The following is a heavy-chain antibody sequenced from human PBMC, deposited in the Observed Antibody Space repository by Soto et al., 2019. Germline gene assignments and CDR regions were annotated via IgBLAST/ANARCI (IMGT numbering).Heavy chain of an antibody. CDR3: PREVGPYSSRSDGPFDS. J-gene: IGHJ4*02. Sequence: EVQLVESGGGLVQPGGSLRLSCAASGFTVSSNYMSWVRQAPGKGLEWVSIIYRGGSTSYADSVKGRFTISRDNSKTTLYFQLTSLRPETTGVYYCPREVGPYSSRSDGPFDSWGQGTLKPSPQ. CDR2: IYRGGST. D-gene: IGHD6-13*01. CDR1: GFTVSSNY. V-gene: IGHV3-66*01.